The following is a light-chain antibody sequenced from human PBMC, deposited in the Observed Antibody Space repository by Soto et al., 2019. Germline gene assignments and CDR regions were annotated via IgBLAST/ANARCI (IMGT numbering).Light chain of an antibody. Sequence: QSVLTQPPSASGTPGQRVTISCSGSSSNLGSNYVYWYQVLPGTAPKVLIYSDDLRPSGVPDRFSGSKSGNSTSLAISGLRSEDEDDDYCAAWDDSLSGRVLFGGGTKLTVL. CDR3: AAWDDSLSGRVL. J-gene: IGLJ2*01. CDR1: SSNLGSNY. CDR2: SDD. V-gene: IGLV1-47*02.